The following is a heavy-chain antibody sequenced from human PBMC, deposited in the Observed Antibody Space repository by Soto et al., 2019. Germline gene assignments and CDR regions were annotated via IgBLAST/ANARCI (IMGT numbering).Heavy chain of an antibody. CDR1: GFTVSSNY. V-gene: IGHV3-66*01. CDR2: IYTGDGT. J-gene: IGHJ4*02. CDR3: ARGQLLAVR. D-gene: IGHD3-3*02. Sequence: EVQLVESGGGLVQPGGSLRLSCAASGFTVSSNYMSWIRQAPGKGLEWVSVIYTGDGTYYADSVKGRFTISRDNSKNTLYLQMNSLRAEDTAVYYCARGQLLAVRWGQGTLVTVSS.